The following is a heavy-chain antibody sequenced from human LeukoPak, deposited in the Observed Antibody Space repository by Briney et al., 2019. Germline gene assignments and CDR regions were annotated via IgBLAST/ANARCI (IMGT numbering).Heavy chain of an antibody. CDR2: ISPSGSTI. CDR1: GFMFSDYY. J-gene: IGHJ2*01. V-gene: IGHV3-11*04. Sequence: PGGSLRLSCAASGFMFSDYYMSWIRQAPGKGLEWVSYISPSGSTIFYADSVKGRFTISRDNAKNSLFLQMNNLGVEDTAVYYCARAPPDWECSNSICYTWYFDLWAVAPWSLSPQ. CDR3: ARAPPDWECSNSICYTWYFDL. D-gene: IGHD2-2*02.